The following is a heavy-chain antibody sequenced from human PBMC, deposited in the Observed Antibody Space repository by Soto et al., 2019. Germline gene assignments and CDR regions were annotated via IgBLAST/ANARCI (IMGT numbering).Heavy chain of an antibody. V-gene: IGHV4-61*01. Sequence: QVQLRESGPELLKPSETLSLTCTVSGDSVSSDNYFWTWIRQPPGKGLEWIAYISYTGDTNYNPSLXSXVTISVEPSTNQFSLKXXXXXXXXXXVYFCARIVVGVXADYWGQGTLVTVXS. CDR1: GDSVSSDNYF. CDR3: ARIVVGVXADY. CDR2: ISYTGDT. J-gene: IGHJ4*02. D-gene: IGHD3-16*01.